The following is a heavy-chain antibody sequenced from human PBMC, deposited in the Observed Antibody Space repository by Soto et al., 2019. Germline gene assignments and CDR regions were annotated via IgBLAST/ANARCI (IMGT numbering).Heavy chain of an antibody. CDR3: AFSLGSAALDY. D-gene: IGHD6-13*01. J-gene: IGHJ4*02. CDR2: VHKSGRT. CDR1: GASISNDKW. Sequence: QVQLQESGPGLXXXSGTLSLTCGVSGASISNDKWWSWVRQAPGKGLEWIGEVHKSGRTSYNPSLKSRVTMSVDTSKNEFSLNMDSLTAADTAVYYCAFSLGSAALDYWGRGTLVTVSS. V-gene: IGHV4-4*02.